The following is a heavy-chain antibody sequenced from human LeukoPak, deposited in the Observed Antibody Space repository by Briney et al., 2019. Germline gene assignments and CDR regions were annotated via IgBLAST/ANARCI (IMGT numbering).Heavy chain of an antibody. D-gene: IGHD6-6*01. Sequence: GGSLRLSYAASGFTFSRHSINWVRQAPGKGLEWVSYISSSGSTIYYADSVKGRFTISRDNAKNSLYLQMNSLRAEDTAVYYCARYLRYSSSGGWFDPWGQGTLVTVSS. V-gene: IGHV3-48*04. CDR3: ARYLRYSSSGGWFDP. CDR1: GFTFSRHS. CDR2: ISSSGSTI. J-gene: IGHJ5*02.